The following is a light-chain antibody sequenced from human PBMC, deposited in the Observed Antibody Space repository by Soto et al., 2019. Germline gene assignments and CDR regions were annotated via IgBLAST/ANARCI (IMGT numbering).Light chain of an antibody. V-gene: IGKV1-27*01. CDR3: QEYISAPFA. CDR2: AAS. Sequence: DIQMTQSPSSLSASVGDRVTITCRATQGINNSLAWYQQKPGKDPKLLIYAASTLQSGVLSRFSGSGSGTDFTRTISTLQPEDVATYYCQEYISAPFAFGLGSNVYIK. CDR1: QGINNS. J-gene: IGKJ3*01.